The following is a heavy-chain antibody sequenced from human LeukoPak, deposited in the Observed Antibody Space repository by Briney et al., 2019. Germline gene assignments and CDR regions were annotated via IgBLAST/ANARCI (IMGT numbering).Heavy chain of an antibody. CDR3: AKDGDIMITFGGLAVNYYYVDV. J-gene: IGHJ6*03. CDR1: GYSISSGVY. Sequence: SETLSLTCTVSGYSISSGVYWGWIRQPPGKGLEWIGTIFHTGSTYYNPSLKSRVTISVDKSKNQISLRLSSVTAADTAVYYCAKDGDIMITFGGLAVNYYYVDVWGKGTTVTISS. CDR2: IFHTGST. V-gene: IGHV4-38-2*02. D-gene: IGHD3-16*01.